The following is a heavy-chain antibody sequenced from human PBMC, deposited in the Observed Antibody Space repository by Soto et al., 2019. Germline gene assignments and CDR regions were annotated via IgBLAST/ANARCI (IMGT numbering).Heavy chain of an antibody. CDR3: ARRYGYSFDY. D-gene: IGHD5-18*01. J-gene: IGHJ4*02. CDR2: IYYSGST. CDR1: GGSISSNDFY. V-gene: IGHV4-61*08. Sequence: SETLSLTCIVSGGSISSNDFYWSWIRQPPGKGLEWIGYIYYSGSTNYNPSLKSRVTISVDTSKNQFSLKLSSVTAADTAVYYCARRYGYSFDYWGQGTLVTVSS.